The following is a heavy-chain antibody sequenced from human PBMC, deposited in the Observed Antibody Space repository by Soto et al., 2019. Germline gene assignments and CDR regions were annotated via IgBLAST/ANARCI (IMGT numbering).Heavy chain of an antibody. Sequence: SETLCITCTVSGGSISSYYWSWIRQPPGKGLEWIGYIYYSGSTNYNPSLKSRVTISVDTSKNQFSLKLSSVTAADTAVYYCARSLSGPDAFDIWGQGTMVTVSS. V-gene: IGHV4-59*01. CDR1: GGSISSYY. CDR2: IYYSGST. CDR3: ARSLSGPDAFDI. J-gene: IGHJ3*02. D-gene: IGHD3-9*01.